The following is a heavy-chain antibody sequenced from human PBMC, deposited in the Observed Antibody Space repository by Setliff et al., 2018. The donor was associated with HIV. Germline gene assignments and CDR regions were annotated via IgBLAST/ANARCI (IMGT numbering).Heavy chain of an antibody. CDR1: GGSIRSYY. J-gene: IGHJ4*02. Sequence: SETLSLTCTVSGGSIRSYYWSWIRQSPGKGLEWIGYVFYNGDTAYNPSLKSRLTISVDTSKSQCSLKLTSVTAADTAVYYCARQMTIPGVAVTPVDYWGQGALVTVSS. CDR3: ARQMTIPGVAVTPVDY. D-gene: IGHD3-3*01. CDR2: VFYNGDT. V-gene: IGHV4-59*08.